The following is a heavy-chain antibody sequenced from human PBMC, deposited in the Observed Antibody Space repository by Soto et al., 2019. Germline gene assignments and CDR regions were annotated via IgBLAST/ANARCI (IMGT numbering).Heavy chain of an antibody. J-gene: IGHJ5*02. CDR1: GFTFSSYA. Sequence: PGGSLRLSCAASGFTFSSYAMHWVRQAPGKGLEWVAVISYDGSNKCYADSVKGRFTISRDNSKNTLYLQMNSLRAEDTAVYYCAKDPDYYGSGSYYNWFDPWGQGTLVTVSS. CDR3: AKDPDYYGSGSYYNWFDP. CDR2: ISYDGSNK. D-gene: IGHD3-10*01. V-gene: IGHV3-30-3*01.